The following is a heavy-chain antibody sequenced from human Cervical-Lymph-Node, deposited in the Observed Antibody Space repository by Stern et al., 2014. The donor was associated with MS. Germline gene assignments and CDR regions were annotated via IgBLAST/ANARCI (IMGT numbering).Heavy chain of an antibody. D-gene: IGHD1-1*01. CDR1: GFSLSTSGVG. Sequence: ITLKESGPTLVKPTQTLTLTCTFSGFSLSTSGVGVGWIRQPPGKALEWLALIYWDDDKRYSPSLESRLTITKDTSKNLVFLTMTNMDPVDTATYYCARLTTATALDYWGQGTLVTVSS. J-gene: IGHJ4*02. V-gene: IGHV2-5*02. CDR3: ARLTTATALDY. CDR2: IYWDDDK.